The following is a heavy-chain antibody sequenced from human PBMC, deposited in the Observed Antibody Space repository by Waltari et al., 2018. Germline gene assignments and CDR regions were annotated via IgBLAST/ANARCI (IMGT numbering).Heavy chain of an antibody. CDR2: LRDTGGT. CDR1: GDFLSDHH. J-gene: IGHJ4*02. D-gene: IGHD3-22*01. V-gene: IGHV4-59*08. Sequence: HVQLPESGPGLVTPSATLPLTRTASGDFLSDHHWTWIRQAPGKGLEWIASLRDTGGTKCTPSLESRVTVSAVTSKKQFSRRLTSVTAADTAVYYCARLPTKYYDSIGWGFFDQWGQGILVTVSS. CDR3: ARLPTKYYDSIGWGFFDQ.